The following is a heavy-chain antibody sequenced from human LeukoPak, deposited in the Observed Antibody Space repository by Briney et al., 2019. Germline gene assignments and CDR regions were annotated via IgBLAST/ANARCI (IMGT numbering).Heavy chain of an antibody. V-gene: IGHV3-21*01. CDR1: GFTLSSYS. D-gene: IGHD6-6*01. CDR2: ISSSSSYI. Sequence: GGSLRLSCVASGFTLSSYSMNWVRQAPGKGLEWVSSISSSSSYIYYADSVKGRFTISRDNAKNSLYLQMNSLRAEDTAVYYCARVRDNIAARPGYYYMDVWGKGTTVTVSS. J-gene: IGHJ6*03. CDR3: ARVRDNIAARPGYYYMDV.